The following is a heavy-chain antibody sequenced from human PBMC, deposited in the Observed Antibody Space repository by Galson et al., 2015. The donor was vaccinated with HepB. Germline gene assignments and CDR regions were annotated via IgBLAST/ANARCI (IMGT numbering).Heavy chain of an antibody. V-gene: IGHV3-49*04. CDR1: GFTFGDYA. Sequence: SLRLSCAASGFTFGDYAMSWVRQAPGKGLEWVGFIRSKAYGGTTEYAASVKGRFTISRDDSKSIAYLQMNSLKTEDTAVYYCTRVSRYNWNINWGQGTLVTVSS. D-gene: IGHD1/OR15-1a*01. CDR2: IRSKAYGGTT. J-gene: IGHJ4*02. CDR3: TRVSRYNWNIN.